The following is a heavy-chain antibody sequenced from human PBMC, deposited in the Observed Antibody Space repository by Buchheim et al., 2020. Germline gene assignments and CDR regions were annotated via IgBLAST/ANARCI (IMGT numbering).Heavy chain of an antibody. CDR2: IDWDGDE. Sequence: QVTLRESGPALVKPTQTLTLTCTFSEFSLSTGGMCVSWIRQPPGKALEWLALIDWDGDEYYSKSLRTRLTISKDTSKNQVVLTMTNMDPVDTATYYCARATRAYSWFDPWGQGTL. D-gene: IGHD2-2*01. V-gene: IGHV2-70*01. J-gene: IGHJ5*02. CDR1: EFSLSTGGMC. CDR3: ARATRAYSWFDP.